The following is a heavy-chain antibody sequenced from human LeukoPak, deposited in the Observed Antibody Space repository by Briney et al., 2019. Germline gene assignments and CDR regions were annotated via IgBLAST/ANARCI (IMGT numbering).Heavy chain of an antibody. V-gene: IGHV1-18*01. J-gene: IGHJ3*02. CDR1: GYTFISYG. D-gene: IGHD6-19*01. Sequence: ASVKVSCKASGYTFISYGISWVRQAPGQGLEWMGWISAYNGNTNYAQKLQGRVTMTTDTSTSTAYMELRSLRSDDTAVYYCATLWGYSSGDDAFDIWGQGTMVTVSS. CDR2: ISAYNGNT. CDR3: ATLWGYSSGDDAFDI.